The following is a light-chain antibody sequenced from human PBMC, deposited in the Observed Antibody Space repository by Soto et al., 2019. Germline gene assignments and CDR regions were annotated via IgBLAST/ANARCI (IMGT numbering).Light chain of an antibody. CDR1: QSVTSSY. V-gene: IGKV3-20*01. CDR3: QQYGSSPWT. J-gene: IGKJ1*01. CDR2: VAS. Sequence: EIVLTQSPGTLSLSPGERASLSCRASQSVTSSYLAWYQQKPGQAPRLLIYVASNRATGIPDRFSGSGSGTDFTLTINRLEPEDFAVYYCQQYGSSPWTVGQGTKVEIK.